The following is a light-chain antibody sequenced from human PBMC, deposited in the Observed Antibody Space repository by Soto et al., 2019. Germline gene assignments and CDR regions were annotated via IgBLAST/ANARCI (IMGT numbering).Light chain of an antibody. Sequence: EIVLTQSPATLSLSPGERATLSCRASQSVSSYLYWYQQKPGQAPRLLIYDASNSDTAIPARFSGSASGTDITLTISSLEPEDFAVYYCQQRSNWPLTFGGGTKVEIK. CDR3: QQRSNWPLT. CDR1: QSVSSY. V-gene: IGKV3-11*01. CDR2: DAS. J-gene: IGKJ4*01.